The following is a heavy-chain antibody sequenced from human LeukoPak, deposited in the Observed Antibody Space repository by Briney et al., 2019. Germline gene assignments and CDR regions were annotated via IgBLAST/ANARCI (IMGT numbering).Heavy chain of an antibody. CDR1: GFTFSSYG. Sequence: GGSLRLSCAASGFTFSSYGMIWVRQAPGKGLEWVSGIDSDFSTYYADSVRGQFIVSRNNFNNMLYLQMSSLRVEDTAVYYCATLGRPVAGTLYWGQGTLVTVSS. J-gene: IGHJ4*02. CDR2: IDSDFST. CDR3: ATLGRPVAGTLY. V-gene: IGHV3-23*01. D-gene: IGHD6-19*01.